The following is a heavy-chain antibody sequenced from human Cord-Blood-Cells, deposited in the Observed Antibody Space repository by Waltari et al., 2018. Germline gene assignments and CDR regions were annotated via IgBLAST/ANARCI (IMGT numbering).Heavy chain of an antibody. D-gene: IGHD6-6*01. CDR1: GYSISSGYY. J-gene: IGHJ4*02. CDR2: IYHSGST. V-gene: IGHV4-38-2*02. CDR3: ARDFRDSSSSGGFDY. Sequence: QVQLQESGPGLVKPSETLSLTCAVSGYSISSGYYWGWIRQPPGKGLEWIGSIYHSGSTYYNPALKSRVTISVDTSKNQFSLKLSSVTAADTAVYYCARDFRDSSSSGGFDYWGQGTLVTVSS.